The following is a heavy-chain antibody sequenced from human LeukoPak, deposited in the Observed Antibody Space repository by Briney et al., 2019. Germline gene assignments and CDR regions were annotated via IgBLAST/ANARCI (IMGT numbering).Heavy chain of an antibody. D-gene: IGHD6-19*01. J-gene: IGHJ6*02. CDR2: INPNSGGT. CDR1: GYTFTGYY. Sequence: ASVKVSCKASGYTFTGYYMHWVRQAPGQGLEWMGWINPNSGGTNYAQKFQGWVTMSRDTSISTAYMELSRLRSDDTAVYYCARGGYSSGWQSYYYYGMDVWGQGTTVTVSS. V-gene: IGHV1-2*04. CDR3: ARGGYSSGWQSYYYYGMDV.